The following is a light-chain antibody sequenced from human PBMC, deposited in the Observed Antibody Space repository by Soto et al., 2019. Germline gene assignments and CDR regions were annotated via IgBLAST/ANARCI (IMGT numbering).Light chain of an antibody. J-gene: IGLJ2*01. Sequence: QSALTQPASVSGSPGQSITISCTGTSSDVGVYNYVSWYQQHPGKAPKLMIYEVSNRPSGVSNRFSGSKSGNTASLTISGLQAEDEADYYCSSYTSSSTLDVLFGGGTQLTVL. CDR2: EVS. CDR1: SSDVGVYNY. CDR3: SSYTSSSTLDVL. V-gene: IGLV2-14*01.